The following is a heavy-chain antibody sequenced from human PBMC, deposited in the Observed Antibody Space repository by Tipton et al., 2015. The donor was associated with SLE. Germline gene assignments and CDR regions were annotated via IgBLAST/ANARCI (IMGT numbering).Heavy chain of an antibody. V-gene: IGHV4-39*07. Sequence: TLSLTCTVSGGPFGTSSHYWSWIRQPAGKGLEWIGSVYYNGATHYNPSLKSRVTISVDTSKNQFSLKLTSVTAADTAVYYCARDPYDSWSDYQATFDYWGQGTLATVSP. J-gene: IGHJ4*02. CDR2: VYYNGAT. D-gene: IGHD3-3*01. CDR1: GGPFGTSSHY. CDR3: ARDPYDSWSDYQATFDY.